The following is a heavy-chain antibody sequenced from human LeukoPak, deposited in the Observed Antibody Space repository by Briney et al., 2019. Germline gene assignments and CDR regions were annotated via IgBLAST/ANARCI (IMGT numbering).Heavy chain of an antibody. V-gene: IGHV3-30-3*01. J-gene: IGHJ4*02. CDR3: ARDPVAGSPDYFDC. D-gene: IGHD2-15*01. CDR1: GFTFRSYA. Sequence: PGWSLRLSCASSGFTFRSYAMHWVRQPPGKGLEWVAVVSSDGSIKFYPDSVKGRFSVSRENSKNPLYLQLVSLRTEEAAVYFCARDPVAGSPDYFDCWGQGTLVTVSS. CDR2: VSSDGSIK.